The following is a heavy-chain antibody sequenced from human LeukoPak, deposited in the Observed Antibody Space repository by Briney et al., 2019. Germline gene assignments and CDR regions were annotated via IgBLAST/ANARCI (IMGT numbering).Heavy chain of an antibody. Sequence: PSETLSLTCTVSRGSITTYYWSWIRQPAGKGLEWIGNVYHSGSTTYNHSLKSRVSMSVDMSKNQFSLNLRSVTAADTATYYCATDRQEGGSGSYWFDPWGPGTQVTVSS. CDR1: RGSITTYY. V-gene: IGHV4-59*01. CDR3: ATDRQEGGSGSYWFDP. J-gene: IGHJ5*02. D-gene: IGHD3-10*01. CDR2: VYHSGST.